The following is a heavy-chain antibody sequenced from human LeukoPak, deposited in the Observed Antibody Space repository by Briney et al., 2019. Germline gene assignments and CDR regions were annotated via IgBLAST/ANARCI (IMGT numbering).Heavy chain of an antibody. D-gene: IGHD3-3*01. J-gene: IGHJ4*02. Sequence: GASVKVSCKASGYTFTGYYMPWVREAPGQGLEWMGWINPNSGGANYAQKFQGRVTMTRDTSISTAYMELSRLRSDDTAVYYCARNPYYDFWSGYYRWGQGTLVTVSS. CDR3: ARNPYYDFWSGYYR. V-gene: IGHV1-2*02. CDR1: GYTFTGYY. CDR2: INPNSGGA.